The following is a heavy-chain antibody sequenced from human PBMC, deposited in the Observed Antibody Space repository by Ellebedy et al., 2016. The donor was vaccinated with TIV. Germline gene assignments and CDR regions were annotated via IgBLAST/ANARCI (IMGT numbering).Heavy chain of an antibody. V-gene: IGHV1-46*01. CDR1: GYTFTSYY. CDR2: INPSGGST. J-gene: IGHJ6*02. Sequence: AASVKVSCKASGYTFTSYYMHWVRQAPGQGLEWMGIINPSGGSTSYAQKFQGRVTMTRDTSTSTVYMELSSLRSEDTAVYYCARQELWLSEYYYYGMDVWGQGTTVTVSS. D-gene: IGHD5-18*01. CDR3: ARQELWLSEYYYYGMDV.